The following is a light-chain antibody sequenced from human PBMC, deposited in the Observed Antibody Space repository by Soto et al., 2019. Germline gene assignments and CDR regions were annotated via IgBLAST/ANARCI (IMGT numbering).Light chain of an antibody. J-gene: IGKJ4*01. Sequence: EVVLTQSPATLSLSPGERATLSCRASQSISSSLGWYQQKPGQAPRLLIYDASNRATGIPARFSGSGSGTDFTLTISSLEPEDFAVYYYQQRSNWPPLTFGGGTKVEIK. CDR2: DAS. CDR1: QSISSS. CDR3: QQRSNWPPLT. V-gene: IGKV3-11*01.